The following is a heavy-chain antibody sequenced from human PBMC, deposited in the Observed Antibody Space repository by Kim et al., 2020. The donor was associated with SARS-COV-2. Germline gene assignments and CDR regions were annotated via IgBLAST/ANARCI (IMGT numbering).Heavy chain of an antibody. J-gene: IGHJ4*02. D-gene: IGHD6-19*01. V-gene: IGHV3-15*01. CDR3: TTDQIAVAGTENY. Sequence: YAAPVKGRFTISRDDSTNTLYLQMNSLKTEDTAVYYCTTDQIAVAGTENYWGQGTLVTVSS.